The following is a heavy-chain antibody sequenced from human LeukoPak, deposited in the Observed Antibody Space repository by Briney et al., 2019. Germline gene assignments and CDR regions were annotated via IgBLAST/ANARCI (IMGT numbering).Heavy chain of an antibody. J-gene: IGHJ6*02. CDR1: GFTFSSYS. CDR3: ARAGYSSSWTDYYYYSMDV. D-gene: IGHD6-13*01. V-gene: IGHV3-21*01. CDR2: ISSSSSYI. Sequence: PGGSLRLSCAASGFTFSSYSMNWVRQAPGKGLEWVSSISSSSSYIYYADSVKGRFTISRDNAKNSLYLQMNSLRAEDTAVYYCARAGYSSSWTDYYYYSMDVWGQGTTVTVSS.